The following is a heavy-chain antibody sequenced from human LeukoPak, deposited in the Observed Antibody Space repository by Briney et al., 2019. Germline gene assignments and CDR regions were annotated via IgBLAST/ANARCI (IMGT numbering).Heavy chain of an antibody. CDR2: INPNRGST. J-gene: IGHJ4*02. CDR1: GYTFTSYY. CDR3: HSSGWKRGYYFDY. D-gene: IGHD6-19*01. V-gene: IGHV1-2*02. Sequence: VASVKVSCKASGYTFTSYYMYWVRQAPGQGLEWMGIINPNRGSTSYAQKFQGRVTMTRDTSISTAYMELSRLRSDDTAVYYCHSSGWKRGYYFDYWGQGTLVTVSS.